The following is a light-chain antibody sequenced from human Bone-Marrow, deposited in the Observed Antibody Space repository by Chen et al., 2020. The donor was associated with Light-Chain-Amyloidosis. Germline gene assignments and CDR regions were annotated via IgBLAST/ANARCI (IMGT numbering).Light chain of an antibody. V-gene: IGLV2-14*01. J-gene: IGLJ1*01. CDR1: SSDVGGDNH. CDR3: SSYTITNTLV. CDR2: EVT. Sequence: SALTQPASVSVSPGQSIPISCPGTSSDVGGDNHVSWYQQHPDKAPKLMIYEVTNRPSWVPDRFSGSKSDNTASLTISGLQTEDEADYFCSSYTITNTLVFGSGTRVTVL.